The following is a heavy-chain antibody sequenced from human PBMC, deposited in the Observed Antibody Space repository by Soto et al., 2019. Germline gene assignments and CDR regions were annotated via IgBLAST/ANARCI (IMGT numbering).Heavy chain of an antibody. J-gene: IGHJ6*02. Sequence: EVQLVESGGGLVKPGGSLRLSCAASGFTFSSYSMNWVRQAPGKGLEWVSSIISSSSYIYYADSVKGRFTISRDNARNSLYLQMNSLRAEDTAVYYCARDRMATIDNYYYYGMDVWGQGTTVTVSS. CDR1: GFTFSSYS. V-gene: IGHV3-21*01. D-gene: IGHD5-12*01. CDR3: ARDRMATIDNYYYYGMDV. CDR2: IISSSSYI.